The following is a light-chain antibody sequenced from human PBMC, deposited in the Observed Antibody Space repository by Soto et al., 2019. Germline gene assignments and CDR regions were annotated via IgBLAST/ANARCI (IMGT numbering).Light chain of an antibody. V-gene: IGKV4-1*01. CDR2: WAS. J-gene: IGKJ2*01. CDR3: QQYYSTPYT. CDR1: QSVLYSSNNKNY. Sequence: DIVMTQSPDSLAVSLGERATINCKSSQSVLYSSNNKNYLAWYQQKPGQPPKLLIYWASTRESGVPDRFSGSGSGTDFTITISSLKAEDVAVYYCQQYYSTPYTFGHGTKLEIK.